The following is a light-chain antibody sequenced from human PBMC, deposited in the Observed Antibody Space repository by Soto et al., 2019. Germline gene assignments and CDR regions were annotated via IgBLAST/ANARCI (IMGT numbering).Light chain of an antibody. CDR1: QSISSW. J-gene: IGKJ1*01. CDR3: QNYYSAPRK. V-gene: IGKV1-5*03. CDR2: KAS. Sequence: DIQMTQSPSTLSACVGDRVTITCRASQSISSWLAWYQQKPGKAPKLLIYKASSLESGVPSRFSGSGSGTDFTLTISSLQPEDIATYYCQNYYSAPRKFGQGTKVDIK.